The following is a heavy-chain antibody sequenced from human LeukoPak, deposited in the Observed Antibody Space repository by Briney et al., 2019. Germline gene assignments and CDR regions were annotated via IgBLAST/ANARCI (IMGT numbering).Heavy chain of an antibody. D-gene: IGHD2-15*01. J-gene: IGHJ4*02. CDR2: INHSGST. V-gene: IGHV4-34*01. CDR1: GGSFSGYY. CDR3: ARPSCSAGHCYSNFDS. Sequence: KSSETLSVTCAVYGGSFSGYYWSWIRQPPGKGLEWIGEINHSGSTNYNPSLKSRVTISVDTSKNQFSLKLSSVTAADTAVYYCARPSCSAGHCYSNFDSWGQGTLVTVSS.